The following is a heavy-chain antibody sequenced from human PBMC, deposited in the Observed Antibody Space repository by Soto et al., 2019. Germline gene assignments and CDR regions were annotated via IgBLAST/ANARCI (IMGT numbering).Heavy chain of an antibody. J-gene: IGHJ4*02. CDR2: ISGSGGST. CDR3: AKDNTVTTFSPTIY. Sequence: GGSLRLSCAASGFTFSSYAMSWVRQAPGKGLEWVSAISGSGGSTYYADSVKGRFTISRDNSKNTLYLQMNSLRAEDTAVYYCAKDNTVTTFSPTIYWGQGTLVTVSS. D-gene: IGHD4-17*01. CDR1: GFTFSSYA. V-gene: IGHV3-23*01.